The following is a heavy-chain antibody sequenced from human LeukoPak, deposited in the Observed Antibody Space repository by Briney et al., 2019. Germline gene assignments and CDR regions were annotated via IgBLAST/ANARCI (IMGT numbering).Heavy chain of an antibody. CDR1: GFTFSSYS. D-gene: IGHD3-22*01. J-gene: IGHJ4*02. V-gene: IGHV3-21*01. Sequence: PGGSLRLSCAASGFTFSSYSMNWVRQAPGKGLEWVSSISSSSSYIYYADSVKGRFTISRDNAKNSLYLQMNSLRAEDTAVYYCARDAGDSSGYYPSNFDYWGQGTLVTVSS. CDR3: ARDAGDSSGYYPSNFDY. CDR2: ISSSSSYI.